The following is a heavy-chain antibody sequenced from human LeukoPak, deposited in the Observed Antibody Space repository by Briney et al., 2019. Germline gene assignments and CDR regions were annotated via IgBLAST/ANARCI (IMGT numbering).Heavy chain of an antibody. CDR2: IYTSGST. V-gene: IGHV4-4*07. Sequence: SETQSLTYTVSGGSISSYYWSWIRQPAGKGLEWIGRIYTSGSTNYNPSLKSRVTMSVDTSKNKFSLKLSSVTAADTAVYYCASYGPTGMDVWGQGTTVTVSS. D-gene: IGHD3-10*01. CDR1: GGSISSYY. J-gene: IGHJ6*02. CDR3: ASYGPTGMDV.